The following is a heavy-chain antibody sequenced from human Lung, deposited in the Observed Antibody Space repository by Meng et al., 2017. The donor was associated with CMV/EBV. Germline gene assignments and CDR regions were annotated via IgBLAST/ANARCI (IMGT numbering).Heavy chain of an antibody. D-gene: IGHD2-21*01. V-gene: IGHV4-59*01. CDR1: GGSISPYY. CDR2: IHYSGST. CDR3: ARGGGGTLEGYCGGDCFFDS. Sequence: LXCTVSGGSISPYYWSWIRQPPGKGLEWIGYIHYSGSTDYNPSLKSRVTISLDTSKNQFSLKLNSVAAADTAVYYCARGGGGTLEGYCGGDCFFDSXGQGXLVTVSS. J-gene: IGHJ4*02.